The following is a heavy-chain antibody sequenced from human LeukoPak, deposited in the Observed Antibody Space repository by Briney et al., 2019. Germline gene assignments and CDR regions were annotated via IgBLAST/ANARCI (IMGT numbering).Heavy chain of an antibody. CDR3: SRGGYGSGSYDHYNYHMDV. D-gene: IGHD3-10*01. J-gene: IGHJ6*03. CDR1: GFTVSSNY. CDR2: IFSGGTT. Sequence: QPGGSLRLSCAVSGFTVSSNYMIWVRQAPGKGLEWGSVIFSGGTTYNADSVKGRLTISRDNSKNTLYLQMNSLRAEDTAVYYCSRGGYGSGSYDHYNYHMDVWGRGTTVTVSS. V-gene: IGHV3-66*02.